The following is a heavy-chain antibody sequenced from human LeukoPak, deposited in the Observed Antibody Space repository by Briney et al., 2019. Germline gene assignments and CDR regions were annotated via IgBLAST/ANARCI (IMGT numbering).Heavy chain of an antibody. CDR1: GFTFDDYA. J-gene: IGHJ6*03. CDR2: ISWDGGST. CDR3: AKGLGRYYYYYYMDV. V-gene: IGHV3-43D*03. Sequence: GGSLRLSCAASGFTFDDYATHWVRQAPGKGLEWVSLISWDGGSTYYADSVKGRFTISRDNSKNSLYLQMNSLRAEDTALYYCAKGLGRYYYYYYMDVWGKGTTVTVSS. D-gene: IGHD3-10*01.